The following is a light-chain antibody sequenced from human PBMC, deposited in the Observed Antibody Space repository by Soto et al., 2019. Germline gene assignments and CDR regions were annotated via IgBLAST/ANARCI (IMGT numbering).Light chain of an antibody. CDR1: SSDVGSYNL. V-gene: IGLV2-23*02. Sequence: ALTQPASVSGSPGQSITISCSGTSSDVGSYNLVSWYQQLPGKAPKLIIYEVNERPSGISDRFSGSKSGNTASLTISGLQGEDEADYYCCSYVGSSILMFGGGTKLTVL. CDR3: CSYVGSSILM. CDR2: EVN. J-gene: IGLJ3*02.